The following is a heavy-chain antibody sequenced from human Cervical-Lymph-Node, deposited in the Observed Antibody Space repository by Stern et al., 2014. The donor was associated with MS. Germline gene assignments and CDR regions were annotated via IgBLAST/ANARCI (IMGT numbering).Heavy chain of an antibody. V-gene: IGHV3-23*04. CDR3: AKSTLTSLSYY. J-gene: IGHJ4*02. CDR2: ITRSGGST. Sequence: EVQLVESGGGLVQPGGSLRLSCAASGFTFSSYAMSWVRQAPGKGLEWVSGITRSGGSTYYADSVKGRVTISRDNSKNTLYLQRNGLRAEDTGVYYCAKSTLTSLSYYWGQGTLVTVSS. CDR1: GFTFSSYA. D-gene: IGHD4-17*01.